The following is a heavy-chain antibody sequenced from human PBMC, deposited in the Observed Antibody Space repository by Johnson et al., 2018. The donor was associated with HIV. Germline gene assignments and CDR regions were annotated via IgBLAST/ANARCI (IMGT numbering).Heavy chain of an antibody. CDR1: GFTFSSYA. J-gene: IGHJ3*02. CDR2: ISYDGSNK. CDR3: ASGQNAFDI. V-gene: IGHV3-30-3*01. Sequence: QVQLVESGGGVVQPGRSLRLSCAASGFTFSSYAMHWVRQAPGKGLEWVAVISYDGSNKYYADSVKGRFTISRDNSKNTLYLQMNSLRAEDTALYYCASGQNAFDIWGQGTMVTVSS.